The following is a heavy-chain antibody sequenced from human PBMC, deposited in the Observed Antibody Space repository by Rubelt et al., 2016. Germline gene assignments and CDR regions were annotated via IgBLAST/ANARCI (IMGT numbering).Heavy chain of an antibody. V-gene: IGHV1-69*04. J-gene: IGHJ4*02. D-gene: IGHD2-15*01. CDR3: ARGYCSGGSCSPFDY. Sequence: QKFQGRVTITADNSTSTAYMELSSLRSEDTAVYYCARGYCSGGSCSPFDYWGQGTLVTVSS.